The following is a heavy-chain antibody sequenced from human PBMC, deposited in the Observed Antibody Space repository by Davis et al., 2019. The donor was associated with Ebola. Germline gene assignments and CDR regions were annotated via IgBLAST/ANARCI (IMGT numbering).Heavy chain of an antibody. CDR3: STGSYPREY. J-gene: IGHJ4*02. D-gene: IGHD1-26*01. Sequence: GGSLRLSCAASGFTFSSYSMNWVRQAPGKGLEWVGRIRSKANSYATAYAASVKGRFTISRDDSKNTAYLQMNSLKTEDTAVYYCSTGSYPREYWDQGTLVTVSS. CDR1: GFTFSSYS. V-gene: IGHV3-73*01. CDR2: IRSKANSYAT.